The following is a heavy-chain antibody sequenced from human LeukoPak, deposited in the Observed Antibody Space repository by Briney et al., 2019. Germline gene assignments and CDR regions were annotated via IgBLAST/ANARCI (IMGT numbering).Heavy chain of an antibody. CDR3: AGRRVLDASFDY. Sequence: GGSLRLSCAASGFTVSNNYMSWVRQAPGKGLEWVSVIYSGDNTYYVESVKGRFTISRDNSKNTLFLQMNRLRAEDTAVYYCAGRRVLDASFDYWGQGTLVAVSS. J-gene: IGHJ4*02. CDR1: GFTVSNNY. D-gene: IGHD3-16*01. V-gene: IGHV3-66*02. CDR2: IYSGDNT.